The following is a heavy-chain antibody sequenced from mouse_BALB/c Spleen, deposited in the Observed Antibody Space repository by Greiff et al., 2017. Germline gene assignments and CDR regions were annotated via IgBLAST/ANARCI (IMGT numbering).Heavy chain of an antibody. Sequence: QVQLQQSGAELVKPGASVKLSCKASGYTFTSYYMYWVKQRPGQGLEWIGEINPSNGGTNFNEKFKSKATLTVDKSSSTAYMQLSSLTSEDSAVYYCTRSPYDNYDFDYWGQGTTLTVSA. CDR3: TRSPYDNYDFDY. J-gene: IGHJ2*01. CDR2: INPSNGGT. V-gene: IGHV1S81*02. D-gene: IGHD2-1*01. CDR1: GYTFTSYY.